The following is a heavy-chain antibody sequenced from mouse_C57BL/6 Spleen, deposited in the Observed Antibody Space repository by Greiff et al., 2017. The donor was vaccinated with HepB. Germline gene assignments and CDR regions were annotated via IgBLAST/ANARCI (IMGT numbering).Heavy chain of an antibody. J-gene: IGHJ4*01. CDR1: GYAFSSSW. CDR3: ARWDYGSSYGAMDY. D-gene: IGHD1-1*01. V-gene: IGHV1-82*01. Sequence: SGPELVKPGASVKISCKASGYAFSSSWMNWVKQRPGKGLEWIGRIYPGDGDTNYNGKFKGKATLTADKSSSTAYMQLSSLTSEDSAVYFCARWDYGSSYGAMDYWGQGTSVTVSS. CDR2: IYPGDGDT.